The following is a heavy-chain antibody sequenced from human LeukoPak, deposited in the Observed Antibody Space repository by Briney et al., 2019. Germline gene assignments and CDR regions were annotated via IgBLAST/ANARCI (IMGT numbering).Heavy chain of an antibody. CDR3: ARVGRFGETPGYYFDD. CDR1: GFSFSSYS. V-gene: IGHV3-48*02. J-gene: IGHJ4*02. CDR2: ISSSSSPI. D-gene: IGHD3-10*01. Sequence: GGSLRLSCAASGFSFSSYSMSWVRQAPGKGLEWVSYISSSSSPIHYADSVKGRFTISSDNAKNSLSLQMNSLRDEDTAVYYCARVGRFGETPGYYFDDWGQGTLVTVSS.